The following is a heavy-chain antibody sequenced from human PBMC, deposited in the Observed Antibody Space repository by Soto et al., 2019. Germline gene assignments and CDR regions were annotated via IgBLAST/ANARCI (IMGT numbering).Heavy chain of an antibody. CDR2: INHSGST. Sequence: PSETLSLTCAVYGGSFSGYYWTWIRQPPGTGLEWIGEINHSGSTNYNPSLKSRVTISVDTSKNQFSLKLTSVTAADTAVYYCAKRSSSSTFDYWGQGTLVTVS. D-gene: IGHD6-6*01. V-gene: IGHV4-34*01. J-gene: IGHJ4*02. CDR1: GGSFSGYY. CDR3: AKRSSSSTFDY.